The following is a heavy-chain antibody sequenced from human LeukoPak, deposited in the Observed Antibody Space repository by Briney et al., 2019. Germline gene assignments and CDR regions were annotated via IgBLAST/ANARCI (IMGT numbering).Heavy chain of an antibody. Sequence: SETLSLTCSVSGGSMNSYYWSWIRQSPGKGLGWIGYIYYSGSTNYNPSLKSRVTISVDTSKNQFSLKLSSVTAADTAVYYCARHVWLQPFDYWGQGTLVTVSS. J-gene: IGHJ4*02. CDR2: IYYSGST. CDR3: ARHVWLQPFDY. CDR1: GGSMNSYY. V-gene: IGHV4-59*08. D-gene: IGHD3-9*01.